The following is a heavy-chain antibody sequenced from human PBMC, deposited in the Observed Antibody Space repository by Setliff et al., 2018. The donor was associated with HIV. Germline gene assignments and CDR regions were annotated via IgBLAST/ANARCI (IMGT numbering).Heavy chain of an antibody. J-gene: IGHJ3*01. V-gene: IGHV1-18*01. CDR1: GYTFTSYG. CDR3: ARVKGLRVRNWNDRPNASDL. Sequence: GASVKVSCKASGYTFTSYGISWVRQAPGQGLEWMGWISANDGRTNHAQNFQDRVTMTRDTSTSTVYMDLSGLRSDDTAVYYCARVKGLRVRNWNDRPNASDLWGQGTMVTVSS. D-gene: IGHD1-1*01. CDR2: ISANDGRT.